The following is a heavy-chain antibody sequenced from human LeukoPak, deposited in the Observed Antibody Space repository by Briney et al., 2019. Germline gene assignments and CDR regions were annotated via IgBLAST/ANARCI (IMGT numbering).Heavy chain of an antibody. Sequence: ASVKVSCKASGYTFTSYDINWVRQATGQGLEWMGWMNPKSSNTGYAQKFQGRATMTRSTSISTAYMELSSLRSEDTAVYYCARVTGAIDYWGQGTLVTVSS. CDR1: GYTFTSYD. CDR3: ARVTGAIDY. V-gene: IGHV1-8*01. J-gene: IGHJ4*02. CDR2: MNPKSSNT. D-gene: IGHD4-11*01.